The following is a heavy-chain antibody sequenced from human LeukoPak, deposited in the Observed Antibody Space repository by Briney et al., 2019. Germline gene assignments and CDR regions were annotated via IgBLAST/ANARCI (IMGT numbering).Heavy chain of an antibody. CDR1: GGSISSYY. J-gene: IGHJ4*02. CDR2: IYYSGST. D-gene: IGHD3-22*01. Sequence: SETLSLTCTVSGGSISSYYWSWIRQPPGKGLEWIGYIYYSGSTNCNPSLKSRVTISVDTSKNQFSLKLSSVTAADTAVYYCARERLYYYDSSGYYLGYFDYWGQGTLVTVSS. V-gene: IGHV4-59*01. CDR3: ARERLYYYDSSGYYLGYFDY.